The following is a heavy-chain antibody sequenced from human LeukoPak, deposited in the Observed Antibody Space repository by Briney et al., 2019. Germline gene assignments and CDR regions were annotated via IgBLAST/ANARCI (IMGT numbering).Heavy chain of an antibody. CDR3: ARDSEVWFGDLGVYYYGMDV. CDR2: IYYSGST. J-gene: IGHJ6*02. V-gene: IGHV4-39*07. CDR1: GGSISSSSYY. D-gene: IGHD3-10*01. Sequence: SETLSLTCTVSGGSISSSSYYWGWIRQPPGNKLEWIGSIYYSGSTYYNPSLKSRISISVDTSKNQFSLKLSSVTAADTAVYYCARDSEVWFGDLGVYYYGMDVWGQGTTVTVSS.